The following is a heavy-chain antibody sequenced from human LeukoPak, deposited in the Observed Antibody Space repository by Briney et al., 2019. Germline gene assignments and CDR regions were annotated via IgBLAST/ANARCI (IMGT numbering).Heavy chain of an antibody. V-gene: IGHV3-23*01. D-gene: IGHD4-11*01. J-gene: IGHJ6*03. CDR1: AFTFSTYA. CDR3: AKDLTTVSYYYDYMDV. Sequence: QPGGALRLSCAHSAFTFSTYAMNWVRQAPGKGLEWVSGISRSGGDTYYADSVKGRFTISRDNTKNTLYLQMFSLRAEDTAVYYCAKDLTTVSYYYDYMDVWGKGTTVTVSS. CDR2: ISRSGGDT.